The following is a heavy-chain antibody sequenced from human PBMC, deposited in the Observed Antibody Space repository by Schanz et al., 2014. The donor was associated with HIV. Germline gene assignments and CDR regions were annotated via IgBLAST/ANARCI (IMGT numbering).Heavy chain of an antibody. CDR3: ARSSSGSGTWPPRY. Sequence: VQLVESGGGVVQPGKSLRLSCAASGFTFSSLGMSWVRQAPGEGLEWVSGINWNSGNIGYADSVKGRFTISRDNAKNSLYLQMNSLRAEDTALYHCARSSSGSGTWPPRYWGQGTLVIVSS. CDR1: GFTFSSLG. V-gene: IGHV3-20*01. J-gene: IGHJ4*02. D-gene: IGHD6-6*01. CDR2: INWNSGNI.